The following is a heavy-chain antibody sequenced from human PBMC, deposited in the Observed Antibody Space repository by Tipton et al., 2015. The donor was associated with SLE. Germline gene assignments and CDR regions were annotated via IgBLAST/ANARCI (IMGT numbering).Heavy chain of an antibody. CDR3: TTGSLTVHTGAEDT. Sequence: SLRLSCAASGFTFRTAWMSWVRQAPGKGLEGVGRIKSGGATDYAAPVKGRFTISRDNSREMLFLQMNSLKTEDTAVYYRTTGSLTVHTGAEDTWGQGTLVTISS. CDR1: GFTFRTAW. V-gene: IGHV3-15*01. CDR2: IKSGGAT. D-gene: IGHD4-17*01. J-gene: IGHJ5*02.